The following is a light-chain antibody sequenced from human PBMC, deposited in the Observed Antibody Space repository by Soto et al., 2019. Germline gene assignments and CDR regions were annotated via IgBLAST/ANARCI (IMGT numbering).Light chain of an antibody. CDR2: TPS. Sequence: DIQMTQSPSSLSASLGDRVTITCRASQSISGYLNWYQQQPGKAPNLLIYTPSSLQSGVPSRFNGRGSGTDFDLAISRLQPQDLATYYCQLRYSTLWTFGQGTKVEIK. J-gene: IGKJ1*01. CDR1: QSISGY. V-gene: IGKV1-39*01. CDR3: QLRYSTLWT.